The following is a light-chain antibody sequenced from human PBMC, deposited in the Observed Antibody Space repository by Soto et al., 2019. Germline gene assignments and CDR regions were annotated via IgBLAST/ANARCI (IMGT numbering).Light chain of an antibody. CDR3: QHYQSYTWT. CDR2: TAS. Sequence: DIQMTQSPSSLSASVGDRVTITCRASQSISNKLIWYQVKPGEAPKPLIYTASSLYSGVPSRFSGSGSGTEFTLTINGLQPDDFATYYCQHYQSYTWTFGQGTKVDIX. V-gene: IGKV1-17*01. J-gene: IGKJ1*01. CDR1: QSISNK.